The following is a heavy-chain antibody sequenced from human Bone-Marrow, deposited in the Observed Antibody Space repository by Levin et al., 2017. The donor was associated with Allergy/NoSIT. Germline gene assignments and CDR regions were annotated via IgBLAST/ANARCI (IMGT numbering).Heavy chain of an antibody. CDR3: VKDTLYTSGYGGAIDH. CDR1: GFKFDDYA. Sequence: SLKISCTASGFKFDDYAMHWVRQSPGKGLEWVSTVSWNSGNVDYADSVEGRFTLTRDNAKNSLYLQMNSLRTEDTARYYCVKDTLYTSGYGGAIDHWGQGTLVTVSS. V-gene: IGHV3-9*01. J-gene: IGHJ4*02. CDR2: VSWNSGNV. D-gene: IGHD3-22*01.